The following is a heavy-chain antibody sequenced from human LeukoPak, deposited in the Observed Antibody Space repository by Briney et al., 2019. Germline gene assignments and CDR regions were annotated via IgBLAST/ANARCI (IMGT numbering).Heavy chain of an antibody. CDR1: GYTFTSYD. J-gene: IGHJ4*02. Sequence: ASVKVSCKASGYTFTSYDINWVRQATGQGLEWMGWMNPNSGSTGYAQKFQGRVTLTRNPSRSTAYMELSSLRSEDTAVYYCSLLWFGELPFDYWGQGTLVTVSS. V-gene: IGHV1-8*01. D-gene: IGHD3-10*01. CDR3: SLLWFGELPFDY. CDR2: MNPNSGST.